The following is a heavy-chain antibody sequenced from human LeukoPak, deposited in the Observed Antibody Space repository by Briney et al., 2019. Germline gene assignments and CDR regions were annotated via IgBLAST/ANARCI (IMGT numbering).Heavy chain of an antibody. CDR3: ARVNPLTGYYYYYYMDV. CDR1: GGSISSYY. D-gene: IGHD3-9*01. Sequence: SETLSLTCTVSGGSISSYYWSWIRQPPGKGLEWIGYIYYSGSTNYNPSLKSRVTISVDTSKNQFSLKLSSVTAADTAVYYCARVNPLTGYYYYYYMDVWGKGTTVTVSS. V-gene: IGHV4-59*01. J-gene: IGHJ6*03. CDR2: IYYSGST.